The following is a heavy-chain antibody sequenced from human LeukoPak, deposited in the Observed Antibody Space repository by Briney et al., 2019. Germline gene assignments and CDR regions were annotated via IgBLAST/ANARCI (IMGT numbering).Heavy chain of an antibody. V-gene: IGHV3-23*01. CDR3: AKVGLAAAGTYFDY. J-gene: IGHJ4*02. CDR1: GFTFSSYV. CDR2: ISGSGGST. Sequence: PGGSLRLSCVASGFTFSSYVMSWVRQAPGKGREWVSAISGSGGSTYYADSVKGRFTISRDNSNNTLYLQMTSLRAEDTAVYYCAKVGLAAAGTYFDYWGQGTLVTVSS. D-gene: IGHD6-13*01.